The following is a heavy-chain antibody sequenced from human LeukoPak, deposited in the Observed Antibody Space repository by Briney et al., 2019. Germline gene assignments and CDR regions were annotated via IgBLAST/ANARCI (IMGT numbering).Heavy chain of an antibody. Sequence: GASVKVSCKASGYSFAGYYIHWVRQPPAQGLDWMGWINPNNGGTDFAQKFQGRVTMTMDTSMSTAYMELSSLRSDDTAVYYCARHYFDTSGPSAYWGQGTLVTVSS. V-gene: IGHV1-2*02. CDR2: INPNNGGT. D-gene: IGHD3-22*01. CDR1: GYSFAGYY. CDR3: ARHYFDTSGPSAY. J-gene: IGHJ4*02.